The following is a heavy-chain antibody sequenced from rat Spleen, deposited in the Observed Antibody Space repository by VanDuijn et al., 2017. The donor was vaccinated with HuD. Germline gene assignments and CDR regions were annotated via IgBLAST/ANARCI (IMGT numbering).Heavy chain of an antibody. J-gene: IGHJ4*01. CDR2: MWRSGST. CDR3: TRAPGKGYVMDA. CDR1: ESSLSDHR. Sequence: EVQLKESGPGLVQPTPPFAFTCPVTESSLSDHRLVWLRQRPGKGLECMGVMWRSGSTEYNSGLKYRLSISWDTSKRQVFLIKNSLQTDDPAIYYCTRAPGKGYVMDAWGQGTAVTVSS. D-gene: IGHD5-1*01. V-gene: IGHV2S63*01.